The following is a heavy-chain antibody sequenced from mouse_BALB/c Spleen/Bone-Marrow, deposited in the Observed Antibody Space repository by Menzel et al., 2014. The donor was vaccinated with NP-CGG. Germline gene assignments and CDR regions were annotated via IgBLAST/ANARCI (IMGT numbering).Heavy chain of an antibody. CDR3: TRGGNWDDLDY. CDR2: ISSGSSNI. D-gene: IGHD4-1*01. V-gene: IGHV5-17*02. J-gene: IGHJ2*01. CDR1: GFTFSSFG. Sequence: EVKLVESGGGLVQPGGSRKLSCAASGFTFSSFGMHWVRQAPEKGLEWVAYISSGSSNIYYEDTVKGRFTISRDNPKXTLFLQMTSLRSEDTAMYYCTRGGNWDDLDYWGPGTTLTVSS.